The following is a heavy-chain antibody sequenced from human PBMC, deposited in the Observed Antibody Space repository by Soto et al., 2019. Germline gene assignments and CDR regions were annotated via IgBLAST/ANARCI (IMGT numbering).Heavy chain of an antibody. V-gene: IGHV3-23*01. CDR3: AKEGPGYSRGWPTYFDF. CDR1: GFTFSSYA. D-gene: IGHD6-19*01. CDR2: ISGSGGSA. J-gene: IGHJ4*02. Sequence: PGESLKISCAASGFTFSSYAMSWGRQAPGKGLEWVSAISGSGGSAYYADSVKGRFTISGDNAKNTLYLQMNSLRAEDTAVYYCAKEGPGYSRGWPTYFDFWGQGTLVTGSS.